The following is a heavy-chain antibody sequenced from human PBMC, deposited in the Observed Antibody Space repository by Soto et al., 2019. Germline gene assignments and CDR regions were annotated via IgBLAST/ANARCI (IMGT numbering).Heavy chain of an antibody. D-gene: IGHD3-10*01. CDR3: ARNRLLWFEDFDP. CDR1: GYSFQTYS. J-gene: IGHJ5*02. CDR2: INAGSGNA. V-gene: IGHV1-3*01. Sequence: QVQLVQSGAEVKKPGASVKVSCKASGYSFQTYSIHWVRQAPGQRLEWMGSINAGSGNANYSPKFQDRVSITRDTSATTAYMGLSSLRSEDTAVYFCARNRLLWFEDFDPWGQGTLVTVSS.